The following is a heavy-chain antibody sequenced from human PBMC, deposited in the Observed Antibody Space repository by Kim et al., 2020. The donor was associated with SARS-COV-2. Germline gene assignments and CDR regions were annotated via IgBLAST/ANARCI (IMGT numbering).Heavy chain of an antibody. D-gene: IGHD1-26*01. Sequence: SETLSLTCTVSGGSISSSSYYWGWIRQPPGKGLEWIGRIDYSGSTYYNPSLKSRVTISVDTSKNQFSLKLSSVTAADTAVYYCATLVGATAGAFDIWGQGTMVTVSS. J-gene: IGHJ3*02. V-gene: IGHV4-39*01. CDR3: ATLVGATAGAFDI. CDR2: IDYSGST. CDR1: GGSISSSSYY.